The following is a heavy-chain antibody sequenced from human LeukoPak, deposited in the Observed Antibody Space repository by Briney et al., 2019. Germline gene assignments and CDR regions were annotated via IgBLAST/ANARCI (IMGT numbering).Heavy chain of an antibody. J-gene: IGHJ4*02. CDR1: GYTFTSYG. V-gene: IGHV1-18*01. CDR3: ARSIVGARYYFDY. Sequence: ASVKVSCKASGYTFTSYGISWVRQAPGQGLEWMGWISAYNGNTNYAQKLQGRVTMTRDMSTSTVYMELSSLRSEDTAVYYCARSIVGARYYFDYWGQGTLVTVSS. D-gene: IGHD1-26*01. CDR2: ISAYNGNT.